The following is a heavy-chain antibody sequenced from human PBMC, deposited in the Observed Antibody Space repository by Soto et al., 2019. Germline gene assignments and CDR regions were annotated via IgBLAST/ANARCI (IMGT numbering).Heavy chain of an antibody. CDR2: IIPIFGTA. Sequence: GASVKVACKASGGTFSSYAISWVRQAPGQGLEWMGGIIPIFGTANYAQKFQGRVTITADESTSTAYMELSSLRSEDTAVYYCARDLFRDSGSSGVSAQGTTVTVSS. CDR1: GGTFSSYA. CDR3: ARDLFRDSGSSGV. D-gene: IGHD1-26*01. J-gene: IGHJ6*02. V-gene: IGHV1-69*13.